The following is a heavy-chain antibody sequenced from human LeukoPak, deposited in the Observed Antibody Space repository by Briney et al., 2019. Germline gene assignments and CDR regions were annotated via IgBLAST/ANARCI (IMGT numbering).Heavy chain of an antibody. CDR2: ISSSGSTI. V-gene: IGHV3-11*01. D-gene: IGHD3-16*01. CDR1: GFTFSNAW. J-gene: IGHJ3*02. Sequence: GGSLRLSCAASGFTFSNAWMNWVRQAPGKGLEWVSYISSSGSTIYYADSVKGRFTISRDNAKNSLYLQMNSLRAEDTAVYYCARLGDLDAFDIWGQGTMVTVSS. CDR3: ARLGDLDAFDI.